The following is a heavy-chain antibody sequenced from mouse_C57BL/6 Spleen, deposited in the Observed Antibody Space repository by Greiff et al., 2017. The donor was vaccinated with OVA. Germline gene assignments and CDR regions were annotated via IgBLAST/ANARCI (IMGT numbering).Heavy chain of an antibody. D-gene: IGHD2-2*01. CDR1: GFTFSDAW. CDR2: IRNKANNPAT. CDR3: SSDYGYVGYAMDY. J-gene: IGHJ4*01. Sequence: EVKLVESGGGLVQPGGSLKLSCAASGFTFSDAWMDWVRQSPEKGLEWVAEIRNKANNPATYYAESVKGRFTISRAEDNGRVYRQMNSLRAEDTGMYYCSSDYGYVGYAMDYWGQGTSVTVSS. V-gene: IGHV6-6*01.